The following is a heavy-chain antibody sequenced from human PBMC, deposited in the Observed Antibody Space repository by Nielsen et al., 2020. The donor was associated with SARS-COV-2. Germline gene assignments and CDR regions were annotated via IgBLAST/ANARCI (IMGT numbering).Heavy chain of an antibody. V-gene: IGHV1-3*01. J-gene: IGHJ4*02. D-gene: IGHD6-19*01. CDR1: RYSFASYS. Sequence: ASVKVSCKASRYSFASYSMHWVRQAPGQRLEWMEWINAGNGNTRYSQKFQGRVTITRDTSASTAYMELSSLRSEDTAVYYCARITPSSGWDYWGQGTLVTVSS. CDR3: ARITPSSGWDY. CDR2: INAGNGNT.